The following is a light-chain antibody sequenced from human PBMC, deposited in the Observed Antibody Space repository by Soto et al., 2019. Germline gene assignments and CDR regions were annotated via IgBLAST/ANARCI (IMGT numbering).Light chain of an antibody. J-gene: IGKJ2*02. V-gene: IGKV1-39*01. Sequence: DLQMTQSPSSLSASVGDRVTITCRASQSISSYLNWYQQKPGKAPKLLIYAASSLQRGVPSRFSGSGSGTDFTLTISSLQPEDCAAYYCQQSDSTPPCTFGQGTKVEIK. CDR1: QSISSY. CDR3: QQSDSTPPCT. CDR2: AAS.